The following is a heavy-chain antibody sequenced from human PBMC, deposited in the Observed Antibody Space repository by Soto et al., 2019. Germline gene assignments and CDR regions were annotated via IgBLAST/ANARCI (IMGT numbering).Heavy chain of an antibody. CDR3: ARETLNGITYYNY. CDR2: INPSGGTT. J-gene: IGHJ4*02. V-gene: IGHV1-46*01. D-gene: IGHD3-9*01. Sequence: ASVKVSCKASGYTFTNYHIHWVRQAPEDGLEWMGRINPSGGTTIYAQKFHGRVTMTRDTSTSTVYMELSSLRSEDTAVYYGARETLNGITYYNYWGQGTQVTVSS. CDR1: GYTFTNYH.